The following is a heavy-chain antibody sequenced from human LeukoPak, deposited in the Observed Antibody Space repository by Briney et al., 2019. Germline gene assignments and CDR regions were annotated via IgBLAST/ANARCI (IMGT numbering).Heavy chain of an antibody. CDR2: ISSSSSYI. CDR1: GFTFSSYS. Sequence: PGGSLRLSCAASGFTFSSYSMNWVRQAPGKGLEWVSSISSSSSYIYYADSVKGRFTISRDNAKNSLYLQMNSLRAEDTAVYYCARSPRYDYVWGSYRYPNYYFDYWGQGTLVTVSS. V-gene: IGHV3-21*01. CDR3: ARSPRYDYVWGSYRYPNYYFDY. J-gene: IGHJ4*02. D-gene: IGHD3-16*02.